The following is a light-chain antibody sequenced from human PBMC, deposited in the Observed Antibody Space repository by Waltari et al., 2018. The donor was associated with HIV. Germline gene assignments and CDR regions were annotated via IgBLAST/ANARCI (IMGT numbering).Light chain of an antibody. V-gene: IGKV4-1*01. J-gene: IGKJ4*01. CDR1: RTVFCSSDNRNY. CDR2: WAS. CDR3: QQYFSVPPT. Sequence: DIVMTQSPDSLAVSLGERATINCTSSRTVFCSSDNRNYLAWYLQRPGQSPKVLIFWASTRAYGVPARFSGSGSGTDFSLTLSSLQADDVGIYYCQQYFSVPPTFGGGTKVEI.